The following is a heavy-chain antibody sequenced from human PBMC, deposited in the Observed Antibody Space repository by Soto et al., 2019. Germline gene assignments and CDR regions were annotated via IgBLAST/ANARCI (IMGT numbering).Heavy chain of an antibody. J-gene: IGHJ4*02. CDR2: INAGNGNT. V-gene: IGHV1-3*01. CDR3: ASRAPPIDC. Sequence: QVQLVQSGAEVKKPGASVKVSCKASGYTFTSYAMHWVRQAPGQRVEWMGWINAGNGNTKYSQKFQGRVTITRDTSARTAYMELSGLRSEDTAVYYCASRAPPIDCWGQVTLVTVSS. CDR1: GYTFTSYA.